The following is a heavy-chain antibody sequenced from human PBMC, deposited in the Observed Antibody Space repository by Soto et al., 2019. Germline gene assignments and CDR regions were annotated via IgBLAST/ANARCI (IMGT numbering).Heavy chain of an antibody. CDR3: AKDMTSYYGSSLPYYFDY. Sequence: GESLKISCAASGFTFSSYAMSWVRQAPGKGLEWVSGISGTGGSTYYADSVRGRFTISRDNSKNTLFLQMNSLRAEDTALYYCAKDMTSYYGSSLPYYFDYWGQGTLVTVSS. D-gene: IGHD3-10*01. CDR1: GFTFSSYA. CDR2: ISGTGGST. V-gene: IGHV3-23*01. J-gene: IGHJ4*02.